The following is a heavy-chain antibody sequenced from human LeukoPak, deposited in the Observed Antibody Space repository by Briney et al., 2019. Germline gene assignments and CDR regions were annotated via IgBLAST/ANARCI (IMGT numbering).Heavy chain of an antibody. CDR1: GGSFSGYY. CDR3: ARTRTYYDFWSGQRYFDL. J-gene: IGHJ2*01. CDR2: IYYSGST. Sequence: SETLSLTCAVYGGSFSGYYWSWIRQPPGKGLEWIGYIYYSGSTNYNPSLKSRVTISVDTSKNQFSLKLSSVTAADTAVYYCARTRTYYDFWSGQRYFDLWGRGTLVTVSS. V-gene: IGHV4-59*01. D-gene: IGHD3-3*01.